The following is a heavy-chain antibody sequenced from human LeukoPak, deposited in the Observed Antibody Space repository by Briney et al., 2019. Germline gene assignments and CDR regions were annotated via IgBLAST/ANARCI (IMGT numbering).Heavy chain of an antibody. CDR3: AKGRGYNYWDGFDI. CDR2: NSGSGGST. Sequence: PGGSLRLSCAASGFTFDDYAMHWVRQAPGKGLEWVSVNSGSGGSTYYGDSVKGRFTISRDNSKNTLYMQMNSLGAEDTAVYYCAKGRGYNYWDGFDIWGQGTVVTVSS. D-gene: IGHD5-24*01. V-gene: IGHV3-23*01. J-gene: IGHJ3*02. CDR1: GFTFDDYA.